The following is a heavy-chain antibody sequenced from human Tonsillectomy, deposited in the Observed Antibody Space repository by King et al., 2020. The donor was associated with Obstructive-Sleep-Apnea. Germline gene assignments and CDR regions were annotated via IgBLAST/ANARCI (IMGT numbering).Heavy chain of an antibody. V-gene: IGHV3-21*01. J-gene: IGHJ4*02. Sequence: VQLVESGGGLVKPGGSLRLTFEASGFNCSIYSINWVRQAPGKGLEWVSSLSGSSTYIYYACSLKGRFTISRDNAKNSVSLQMNSLRAEDTAVYYCSIFGVDHFDFWGQGTLVTVSS. CDR1: GFNCSIYS. D-gene: IGHD3-3*01. CDR2: LSGSSTYI. CDR3: SIFGVDHFDF.